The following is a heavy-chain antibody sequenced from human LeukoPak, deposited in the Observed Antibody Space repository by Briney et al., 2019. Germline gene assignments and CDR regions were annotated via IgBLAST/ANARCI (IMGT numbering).Heavy chain of an antibody. CDR2: IKHDGSEK. D-gene: IGHD3-3*01. Sequence: GGSLRLSCAASGFIFTNFFMSWVRQAPGKGLEWVASIKHDGSEKYYVDSVRGRFTISRDNTKNLLYLQMSSLRAEDTAVYYCATDRGWRTSGYYLYYFEYWGQGTLVTVSS. J-gene: IGHJ4*02. CDR1: GFIFTNFF. V-gene: IGHV3-7*01. CDR3: ATDRGWRTSGYYLYYFEY.